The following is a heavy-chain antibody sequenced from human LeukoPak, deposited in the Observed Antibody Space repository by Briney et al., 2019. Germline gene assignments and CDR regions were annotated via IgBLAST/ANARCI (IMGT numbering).Heavy chain of an antibody. CDR2: VNLQGST. Sequence: SETLSLTCGVSGGSITNTNYWTWVRQPPGKGLEWIGEVNLQGSTNYNPSLMGRVAISVDTSENHISLQLTSVTAADTAVYYCPSLSYYDILTGPPRYWYFDLWGRGTLVTVSS. CDR1: GGSITNTNY. V-gene: IGHV4-4*02. CDR3: PSLSYYDILTGPPRYWYFDL. J-gene: IGHJ2*01. D-gene: IGHD3-9*01.